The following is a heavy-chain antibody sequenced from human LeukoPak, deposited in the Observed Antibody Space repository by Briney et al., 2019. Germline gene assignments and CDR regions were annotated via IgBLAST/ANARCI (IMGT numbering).Heavy chain of an antibody. V-gene: IGHV3-64*01. CDR3: ARVGAPHRYNWNDELDY. J-gene: IGHJ4*02. CDR2: ISSNGGST. CDR1: GFTFSSYA. D-gene: IGHD1-20*01. Sequence: GGSLRLSCAASGFTFSSYAMHWVRQAPGKGLEYVSAISSNGGSTYYANSVKGRFTISRDNSKNTLYLQMGSLRAEDMAVYYCARVGAPHRYNWNDELDYWGQGTLVTVSS.